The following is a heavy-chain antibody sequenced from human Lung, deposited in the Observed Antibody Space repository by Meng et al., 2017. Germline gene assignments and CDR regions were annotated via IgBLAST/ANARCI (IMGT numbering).Heavy chain of an antibody. CDR3: ARERHSTIVRGVIDF. CDR1: WGDFSCSY. J-gene: IGHJ4*02. V-gene: IGHV4-34*01. D-gene: IGHD3-10*01. Sequence: QLQLPQGGPGLLSPSGKLSVSCADYWGDFSCSYWIWIRQSPAKGLEWIGKINLGGSTNYNPYLESRVTISADTPKNQFSLRLTYMTVADTAVYYCARERHSTIVRGVIDFWGQGALVTVSS. CDR2: INLGGST.